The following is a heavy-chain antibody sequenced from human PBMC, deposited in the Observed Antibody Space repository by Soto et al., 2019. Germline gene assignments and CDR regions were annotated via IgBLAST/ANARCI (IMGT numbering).Heavy chain of an antibody. D-gene: IGHD3-10*01. CDR1: GFTFSSYS. Sequence: LRLSCAASGFTFSSYSMNWVRQAPGKGLEWVSTISGSGGSTYYADSVKGRFAISRDNSKNTLYLQMNSLRAEDTAVYYCAKGRVVRGDMGYWGQGTLVTVSS. CDR3: AKGRVVRGDMGY. CDR2: ISGSGGST. V-gene: IGHV3-23*01. J-gene: IGHJ4*02.